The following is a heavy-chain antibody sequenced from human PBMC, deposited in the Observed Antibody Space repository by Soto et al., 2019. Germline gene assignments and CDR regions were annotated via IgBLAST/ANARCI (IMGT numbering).Heavy chain of an antibody. D-gene: IGHD6-13*01. CDR2: INHSGST. J-gene: IGHJ6*02. V-gene: IGHV4-34*01. Sequence: AATLSLTCAVYGGSFSGYYWSWIRQPPGKGLEWIGEINHSGSTNYNPSLKSRVTISVDTSKNQFSLKLSSVTAADTAVHYCARGGGGIAAAGSPHKISYYYGREVWGHGTPVSVSS. CDR3: ARGGGGIAAAGSPHKISYYYGREV. CDR1: GGSFSGYY.